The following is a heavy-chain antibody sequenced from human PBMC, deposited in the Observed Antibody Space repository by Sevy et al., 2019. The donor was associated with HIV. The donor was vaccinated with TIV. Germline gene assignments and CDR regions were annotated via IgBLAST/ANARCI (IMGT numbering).Heavy chain of an antibody. CDR2: ISAYNGNT. J-gene: IGHJ4*02. CDR1: GYTFTSYG. Sequence: ASVKVSCKASGYTFTSYGISWVRQAPGQGLEWMGWISAYNGNTNYAQKLQGRVTTTTDTSTSTAYMELRSLRSDDTAVYYCARDGRYYYDSSGYPFDYWGQGTLVTVSS. D-gene: IGHD3-22*01. V-gene: IGHV1-18*01. CDR3: ARDGRYYYDSSGYPFDY.